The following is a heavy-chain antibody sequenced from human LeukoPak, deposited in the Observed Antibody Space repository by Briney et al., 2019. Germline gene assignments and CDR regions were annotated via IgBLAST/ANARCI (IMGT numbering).Heavy chain of an antibody. CDR2: INHSGST. CDR1: GGSFSGYY. CDR3: ARERRRMTTVVRSYYYYYMDV. V-gene: IGHV4-34*01. J-gene: IGHJ6*03. Sequence: SETLSLTCAVYGGSFSGYYWSWIRQPPGKGLEWIGEINHSGSTNYNPSLKSRVTISVDTSKNQFSLKLSSVTAADTAVYYCARERRRMTTVVRSYYYYYMDVWGKGTTVTVSS. D-gene: IGHD4-23*01.